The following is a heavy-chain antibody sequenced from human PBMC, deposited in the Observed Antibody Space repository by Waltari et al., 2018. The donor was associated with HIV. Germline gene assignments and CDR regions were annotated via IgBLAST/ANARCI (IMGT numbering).Heavy chain of an antibody. Sequence: QVQLVESGGGVVQPGRSLRLSCAASGFTFSSYAMPRVRQAPGKGREWVAVISYDGSNKYYADAVKGRFTISRDNSKNTLYLQMNSLRAEDTAVYYCARGEFRFLEWLSYWGQGTLVTVSS. J-gene: IGHJ4*02. CDR3: ARGEFRFLEWLSY. CDR1: GFTFSSYA. V-gene: IGHV3-30*04. D-gene: IGHD3-3*01. CDR2: ISYDGSNK.